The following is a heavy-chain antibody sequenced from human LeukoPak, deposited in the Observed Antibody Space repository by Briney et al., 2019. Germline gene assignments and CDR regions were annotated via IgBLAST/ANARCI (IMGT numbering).Heavy chain of an antibody. CDR1: GDSVSNNSAA. CDR3: ARETSAFDS. V-gene: IGHV6-1*01. D-gene: IGHD1-26*01. CDR2: TYYRSKWFH. J-gene: IGHJ4*02. Sequence: SQTLSLTCAISGDSVSNNSAAWNWIRQSPSKGLEWLGKTYYRSKWFHDYALSVESRITVNPDTSRNHFSLHLSSVTPEDTTLYYCARETSAFDSWGQGTLVIVSA.